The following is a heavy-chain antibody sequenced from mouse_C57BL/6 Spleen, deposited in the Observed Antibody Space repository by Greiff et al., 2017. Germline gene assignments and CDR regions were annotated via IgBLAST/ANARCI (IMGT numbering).Heavy chain of an antibody. V-gene: IGHV2-6-1*01. CDR3: ARHGGIYDGYYPYAMDY. Sequence: VMLVESGPGLVAPSQSLSISCTVSGFSLTSYGVHWVRQPPGKGLEWLVVIWSDGSTTYNSAHNSRLSISKDNSKSQVFLKMNSLQTDDTAMYYCARHGGIYDGYYPYAMDYWGQGTSVTVSA. CDR2: IWSDGST. J-gene: IGHJ4*01. D-gene: IGHD2-3*01. CDR1: GFSLTSYG.